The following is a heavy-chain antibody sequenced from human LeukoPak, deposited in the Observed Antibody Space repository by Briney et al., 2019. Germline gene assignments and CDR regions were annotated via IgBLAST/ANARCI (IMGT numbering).Heavy chain of an antibody. CDR2: IYYSGST. V-gene: IGHV4-59*08. J-gene: IGHJ4*02. CDR1: GGSISSYY. CDR3: ARHSGSYYYFDY. Sequence: SETLSLTCTVSGGSISSYYWSWIRQPPGKGLEWIGYIYYSGSTNYNPSLKSRVTISVDTSKNQFSLKLSSVTAADTAVYYCARHSGSYYYFDYWGQGTLVTVSS. D-gene: IGHD1-26*01.